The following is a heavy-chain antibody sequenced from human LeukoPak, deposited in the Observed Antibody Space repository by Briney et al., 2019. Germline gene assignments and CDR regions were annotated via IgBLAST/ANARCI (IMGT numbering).Heavy chain of an antibody. D-gene: IGHD4-23*01. CDR1: GGYIITSDHY. CDR3: ARERYYYGGKTWFDP. CDR2: IYYTGST. J-gene: IGHJ5*02. Sequence: SETLSLTCSVSGGYIITSDHYWGWIRQPPGKGLKWIGSIYYTGSTSTNPFFKSRVTLSVDTSKNQFSLNLTSVTAADTAVYYCARERYYYGGKTWFDPWGQGTLVTVSS. V-gene: IGHV4-39*07.